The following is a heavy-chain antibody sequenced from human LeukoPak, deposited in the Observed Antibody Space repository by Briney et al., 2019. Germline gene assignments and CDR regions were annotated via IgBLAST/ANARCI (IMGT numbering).Heavy chain of an antibody. CDR1: GFTFSTYS. Sequence: GGSLRLSCAASGFTFSTYSMNWVRQAPGKGLEWVSYISSSGSTLYYADSVKGRFTISRDNARNSLYLQMNSLRAEDTAVYYCARGATGYSSGWYARWGQGTLVTVSS. J-gene: IGHJ4*02. CDR2: ISSSGSTL. D-gene: IGHD6-19*01. CDR3: ARGATGYSSGWYAR. V-gene: IGHV3-48*04.